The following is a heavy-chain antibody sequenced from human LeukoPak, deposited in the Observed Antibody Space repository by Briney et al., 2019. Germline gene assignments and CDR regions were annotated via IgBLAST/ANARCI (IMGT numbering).Heavy chain of an antibody. J-gene: IGHJ4*02. CDR1: GGSISSSSYY. V-gene: IGHV4-39*07. CDR3: VSGYRTPYFDY. D-gene: IGHD6-13*01. CDR2: IYYSGST. Sequence: SETLSLTCTVSGGSISSSSYYWGWIRQPPGKGLEWIGSIYYSGSTYYNPSLKSRVTISVDTSKNQFSLRLSSVTAADMAVYYCVSGYRTPYFDYWGQGTLVTVSS.